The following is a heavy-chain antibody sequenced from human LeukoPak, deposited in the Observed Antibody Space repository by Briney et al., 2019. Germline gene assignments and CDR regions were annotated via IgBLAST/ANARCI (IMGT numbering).Heavy chain of an antibody. J-gene: IGHJ4*02. CDR3: TRDQGYSSCDY. D-gene: IGHD2-21*01. CDR1: GFTFSSYW. Sequence: GGSLRLSCVVSGFTFSSYWMHWVRQVPGKGLVWVSRINTDGIRTNYADSVKGRFTISRDNAKNTLYLQMNSLRAEDTAIYYCTRDQGYSSCDYWGQGTLVTVSS. CDR2: INTDGIRT. V-gene: IGHV3-74*01.